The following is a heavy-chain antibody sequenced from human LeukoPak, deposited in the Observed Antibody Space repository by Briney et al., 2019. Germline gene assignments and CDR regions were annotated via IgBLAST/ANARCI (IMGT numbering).Heavy chain of an antibody. CDR3: ARLIEVGPYGGYSWFDP. Sequence: ASVKVSCKASGYTFTSYAMNWVRQAPGQGLEWMGRINTNTGNPTYAQGFTGRFVFSLDTSVSTAYLQISSLKAEDTAVYYCARLIEVGPYGGYSWFDPWGQGTLVTVSS. J-gene: IGHJ5*02. CDR1: GYTFTSYA. CDR2: INTNTGNP. D-gene: IGHD5-12*01. V-gene: IGHV7-4-1*02.